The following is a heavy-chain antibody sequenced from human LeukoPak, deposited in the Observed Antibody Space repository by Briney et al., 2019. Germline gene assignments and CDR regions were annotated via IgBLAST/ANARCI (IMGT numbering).Heavy chain of an antibody. J-gene: IGHJ3*02. Sequence: ASVKVSCKASGYTFTSYGISWVRQAPGQGLEWMGWISAYNGNTNYAQKLQGRVTMTTDTSTNTAYMELRSLRSDDTAVYYCARYCSSTSCQGALDTFDIWGQGTMVTVSS. CDR3: ARYCSSTSCQGALDTFDI. CDR2: ISAYNGNT. CDR1: GYTFTSYG. V-gene: IGHV1-18*01. D-gene: IGHD2-2*01.